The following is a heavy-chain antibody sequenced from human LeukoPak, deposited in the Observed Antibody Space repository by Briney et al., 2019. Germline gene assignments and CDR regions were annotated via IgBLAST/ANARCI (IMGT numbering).Heavy chain of an antibody. CDR3: ARGRSYSTTVTTFADY. Sequence: SETLSLTCTVSGGSISSYYWSWIRQPAGKGLEWIGRIYTSGSTNYNPSLKSRVTMSVDTSKNQFSLKLSSVTAADTAVYYCARGRSYSTTVTTFADYWGQGTLVTVSS. J-gene: IGHJ4*02. V-gene: IGHV4-4*07. CDR1: GGSISSYY. D-gene: IGHD4-17*01. CDR2: IYTSGST.